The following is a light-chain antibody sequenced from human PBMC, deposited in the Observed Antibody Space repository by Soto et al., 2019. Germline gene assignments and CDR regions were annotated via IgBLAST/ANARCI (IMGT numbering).Light chain of an antibody. V-gene: IGKV3-15*01. CDR3: QQYNTWPLT. CDR2: GAS. J-gene: IGKJ4*01. Sequence: ETVMTQSPATLSVSPGEGATLSCRATESINQNLAWYQQKPVQAPRLLIHGASYRATGIPDRFSGRGSGTEFILAISRLQSEDFAVYYCQQYNTWPLTFGGGTKVDIK. CDR1: ESINQN.